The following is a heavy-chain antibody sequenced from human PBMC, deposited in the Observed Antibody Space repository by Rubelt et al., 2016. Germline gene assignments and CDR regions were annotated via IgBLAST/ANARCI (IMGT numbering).Heavy chain of an antibody. CDR1: GYTFTSYA. Sequence: QVQLVQSGAEVKKPGASVKVSCKASGYTFTSYAMHWVRQAPGQRLEWMGWINAGNGNTKYSQKSQGRATSTRDTAASTAYMELRSLRSEDTAVYYCARAQRIRLLMVYAPTFDYWGQGTLVTVSS. V-gene: IGHV1-3*01. J-gene: IGHJ4*02. CDR3: ARAQRIRLLMVYAPTFDY. CDR2: INAGNGNT. D-gene: IGHD2-8*01.